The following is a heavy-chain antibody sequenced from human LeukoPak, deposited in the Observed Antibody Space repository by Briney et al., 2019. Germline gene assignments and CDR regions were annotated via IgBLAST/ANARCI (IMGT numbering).Heavy chain of an antibody. Sequence: GGSLRLSCAASGFTFSSYAMSWVRQAPGKGLEWVSAISGSGGSTYYEYYMKGRFTISRDNSKNTLYMQMNSLRAEETAVYYCAKGEAPYSSSPLFYYFDFWGQGTLVTVSS. CDR3: AKGEAPYSSSPLFYYFDF. J-gene: IGHJ4*02. V-gene: IGHV3-23*01. CDR1: GFTFSSYA. D-gene: IGHD6-6*01. CDR2: ISGSGGST.